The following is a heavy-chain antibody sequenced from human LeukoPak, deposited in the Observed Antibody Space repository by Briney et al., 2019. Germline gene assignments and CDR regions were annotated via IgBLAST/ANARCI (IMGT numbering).Heavy chain of an antibody. D-gene: IGHD3-22*01. J-gene: IGHJ4*02. Sequence: ASVKVSCKASGYTFTSYGISWVRQAPGQGLEWMGWISAYNGNTNYAQKLQGRVTMTTDTSTSTAYMELRSLRSDDTAVYYCASRYYYDSSGYYYYPYFDYWGQGTLVTVSS. V-gene: IGHV1-18*01. CDR1: GYTFTSYG. CDR3: ASRYYYDSSGYYYYPYFDY. CDR2: ISAYNGNT.